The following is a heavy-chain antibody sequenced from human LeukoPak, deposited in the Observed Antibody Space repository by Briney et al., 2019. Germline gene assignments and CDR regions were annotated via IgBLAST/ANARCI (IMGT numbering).Heavy chain of an antibody. CDR2: IYHSGST. D-gene: IGHD3-10*01. J-gene: IGHJ5*02. Sequence: AETLSLTCTVSGYSISSDYYCGCIRHPPGKVLEGIGSIYHSGSTHYKPSLKSRVTISLDTSKNQLSLQLNTVTAEDTAVYYCARDHDAMGFGEFDPWGQGILVTVSS. CDR1: GYSISSDYY. CDR3: ARDHDAMGFGEFDP. V-gene: IGHV4-38-2*02.